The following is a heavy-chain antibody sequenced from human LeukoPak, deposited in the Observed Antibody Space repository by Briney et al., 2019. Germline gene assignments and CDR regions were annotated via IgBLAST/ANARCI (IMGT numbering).Heavy chain of an antibody. V-gene: IGHV1-2*02. Sequence: ASVKVSCKASGFSFTDYYMHWERQAPGQGLEWMGYINPHSGGTSSPQKFQGRVTMTTDTSISAAYMELSSLISDDTAMYYCVREGNELLSKNFDYWGQGTPVTVSS. CDR2: INPHSGGT. D-gene: IGHD2-21*02. CDR3: VREGNELLSKNFDY. CDR1: GFSFTDYY. J-gene: IGHJ4*02.